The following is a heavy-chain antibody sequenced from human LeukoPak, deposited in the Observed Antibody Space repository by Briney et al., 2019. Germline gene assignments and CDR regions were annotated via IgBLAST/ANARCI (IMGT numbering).Heavy chain of an antibody. CDR3: ARAYSGWSRGCWFDP. J-gene: IGHJ5*02. Sequence: SETLSLTCTVSGGSISSHYWSWIRQPPGKGLEWIGYIYYSGSTNYNPSLESRVTISVDTSKNQFSLKLSSVTAADTAVYYCARAYSGWSRGCWFDPWGQGTLVTVSS. CDR1: GGSISSHY. D-gene: IGHD6-19*01. CDR2: IYYSGST. V-gene: IGHV4-59*11.